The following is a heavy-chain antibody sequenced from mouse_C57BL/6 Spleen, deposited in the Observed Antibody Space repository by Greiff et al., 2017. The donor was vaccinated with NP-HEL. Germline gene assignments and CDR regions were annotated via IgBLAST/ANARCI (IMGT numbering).Heavy chain of an antibody. CDR1: GYAFTNYL. Sequence: QVTLKESGAELVRPGTSVKVSCKASGYAFTNYLIEWVKQRPGQGLEWIGVINPGSGGTNYNEKFKGKATLTADKSSSTAYMQLSSLTSEDSAVYFCAGNYGVDFAYWGQGTLVTVSA. V-gene: IGHV1-54*01. D-gene: IGHD2-1*01. J-gene: IGHJ3*01. CDR2: INPGSGGT. CDR3: AGNYGVDFAY.